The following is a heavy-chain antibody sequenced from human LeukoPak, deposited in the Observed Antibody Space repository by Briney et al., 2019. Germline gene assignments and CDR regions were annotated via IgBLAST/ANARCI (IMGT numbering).Heavy chain of an antibody. D-gene: IGHD1-1*01. V-gene: IGHV3-64*01. J-gene: IGHJ4*02. CDR1: GFTFSSYA. Sequence: GGSLRLSCAASGFTFSSYAMHWVRQAPGKGLEYVSAISSNGGSTYYANSVKGRFTISRDNSKNTLYLQMGSLRAEDMAVYYCARDVAPYYNYYFDYWGQGTLVTVSS. CDR2: ISSNGGST. CDR3: ARDVAPYYNYYFDY.